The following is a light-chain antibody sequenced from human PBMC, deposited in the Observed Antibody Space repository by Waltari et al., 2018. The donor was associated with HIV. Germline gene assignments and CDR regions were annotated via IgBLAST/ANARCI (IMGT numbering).Light chain of an antibody. CDR2: DDR. V-gene: IGLV3-21*02. CDR3: QVYSDRGDPVI. CDR1: NIAAIKS. Sequence: SYVLTQPPSVSVAPGQTARITCGGNNIAAIKSVHWYRKSPGQAPVLVVYDDRDRPSGSPDRFSGSSSGATATLTISRAEAGDEADYYCQVYSDRGDPVIFGGGTKLTVL. J-gene: IGLJ2*01.